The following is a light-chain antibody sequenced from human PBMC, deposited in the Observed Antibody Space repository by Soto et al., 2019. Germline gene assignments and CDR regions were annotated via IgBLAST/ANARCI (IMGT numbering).Light chain of an antibody. CDR3: QQYNNWPRT. CDR1: QLFSSN. V-gene: IGKV3-15*01. CDR2: GVS. Sequence: EIVMMQSPATLSVSPGESVTLSCGASQLFSSNLAWYQHKPGQAPRLLIYGVSTRDTGVPDRFSGSASGTECTLTISSLQSEDFAVYYCQQYNNWPRTLGQGTRLEIK. J-gene: IGKJ5*01.